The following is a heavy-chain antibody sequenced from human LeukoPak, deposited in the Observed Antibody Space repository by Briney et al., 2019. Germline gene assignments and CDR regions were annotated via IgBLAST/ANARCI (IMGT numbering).Heavy chain of an antibody. CDR1: GGSISSYY. Sequence: LETPSLTCTVSGGSISSYYWGWVRQPAGKGLEWVGGFYTSGSTNYNPSLKSRVTMSVDTSKNQFSLKLSSVTAADTAVYYCARGDPRYYYDSSGYYIGYWGQGTLVTVSS. J-gene: IGHJ4*02. D-gene: IGHD3-22*01. V-gene: IGHV4-4*07. CDR2: FYTSGST. CDR3: ARGDPRYYYDSSGYYIGY.